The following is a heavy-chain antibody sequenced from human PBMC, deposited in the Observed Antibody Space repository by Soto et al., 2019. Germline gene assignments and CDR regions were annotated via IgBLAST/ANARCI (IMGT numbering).Heavy chain of an antibody. CDR2: ITGSGDKT. Sequence: GGSLSLSCAAAGFSRANYAMTWVRQAPGKGLEWVSSITGSGDKTYYADSVKGRVIISRDNSENTLYLQMNSLRAEDTALYYCARDCSSTSCSVWGYWGQGTQVTVSS. D-gene: IGHD2-2*01. CDR3: ARDCSSTSCSVWGY. J-gene: IGHJ4*02. V-gene: IGHV3-23*01. CDR1: GFSRANYA.